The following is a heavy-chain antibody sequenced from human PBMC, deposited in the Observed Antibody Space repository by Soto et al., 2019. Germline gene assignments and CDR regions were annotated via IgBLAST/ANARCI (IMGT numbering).Heavy chain of an antibody. CDR3: ASVMANYYYYGMDV. V-gene: IGHV4-34*01. CDR2: INHSGST. D-gene: IGHD2-8*01. CDR1: GGSFSGYY. J-gene: IGHJ6*02. Sequence: PSETLSLTCAVYGGSFSGYYWSWIRQPPGKGLEWIGEINHSGSTNYNPSLKSRVTISVDTSKNQFSLKLSSVTAADTAVYYCASVMANYYYYGMDVWGQGTTVTVYS.